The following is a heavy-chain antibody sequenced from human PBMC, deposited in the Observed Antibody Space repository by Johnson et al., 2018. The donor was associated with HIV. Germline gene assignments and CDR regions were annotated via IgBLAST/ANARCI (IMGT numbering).Heavy chain of an antibody. CDR1: GFTVSRNY. CDR2: IYSGGGT. Sequence: VQLVESGGGLVQPGGSLRLACAASGFTVSRNYMSWVRQAPGKGMEWVSVIYSGGGTYYADSVKGRFTISRDNSKNTLYLQMNSLSAEDTAAYYCASAIPGRSSLDGFDFWGQGTMVTVSS. CDR3: ASAIPGRSSLDGFDF. J-gene: IGHJ3*01. V-gene: IGHV3-66*01. D-gene: IGHD2-2*01.